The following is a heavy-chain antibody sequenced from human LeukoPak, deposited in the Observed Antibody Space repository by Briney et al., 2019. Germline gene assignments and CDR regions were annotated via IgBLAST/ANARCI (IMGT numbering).Heavy chain of an antibody. V-gene: IGHV1-2*02. CDR3: AGTALGVASMKDGDAFDV. CDR1: GYTFNVYY. CDR2: INPNSGRT. Sequence: GASANVSCKPSGYTFNVYYMHWVRQAPGQGLEWRGWINPNSGRTKYPQRFQDRVTMTWDTSTTAAYMELSRLRSDDTAFYFCAGTALGVASMKDGDAFDVWGQGTAVTVSA. J-gene: IGHJ3*01. D-gene: IGHD2/OR15-2a*01.